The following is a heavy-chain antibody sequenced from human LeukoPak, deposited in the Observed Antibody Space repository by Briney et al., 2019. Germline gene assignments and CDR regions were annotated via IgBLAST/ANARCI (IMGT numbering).Heavy chain of an antibody. CDR3: ARVTKWLADY. D-gene: IGHD3-22*01. J-gene: IGHJ4*02. CDR2: IYYSGST. Sequence: SETLSLTCIVSGGSISSSIYYWAWVRQPPGKGLEWIGSIYYSGSTYYNPSLKSRVTISVDTSKNRFSLKLSSVTAADTAVYYCARVTKWLADYWGQGTLVTVSS. V-gene: IGHV4-39*07. CDR1: GGSISSSIYY.